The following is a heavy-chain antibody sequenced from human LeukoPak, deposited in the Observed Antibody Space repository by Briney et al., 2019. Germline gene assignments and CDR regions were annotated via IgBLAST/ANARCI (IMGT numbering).Heavy chain of an antibody. CDR2: ISRNSGSI. J-gene: IGHJ4*02. CDR1: GFTLDDYA. D-gene: IGHD6-13*01. Sequence: GGSLRLSGAPPGFTLDDYAMHWVRQAPGKGLEWVSGISRNSGSIGYADSVTGRFTISRDNAKNSLYLQMNSLRAEDMALYYCAKDYYSSPTCYFDYWGQGTLVTVSS. V-gene: IGHV3-9*03. CDR3: AKDYYSSPTCYFDY.